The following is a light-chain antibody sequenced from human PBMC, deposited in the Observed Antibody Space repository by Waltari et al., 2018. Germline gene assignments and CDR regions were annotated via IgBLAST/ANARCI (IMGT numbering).Light chain of an antibody. J-gene: IGKJ1*01. CDR3: QQYYATPRT. Sequence: DFVMTQSPDSLAVSLGGRATINCRSSQTILDNADKSNYLAWYQHKPGQPPKLLISWASARWSGVPDRFTGSGSGTDFTLTITSLQAEDVAIYYCQQYYATPRTFGQGTKVEVK. CDR2: WAS. V-gene: IGKV4-1*01. CDR1: QTILDNADKSNY.